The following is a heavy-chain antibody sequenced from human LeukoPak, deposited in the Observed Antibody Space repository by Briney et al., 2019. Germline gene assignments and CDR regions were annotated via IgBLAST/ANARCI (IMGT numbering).Heavy chain of an antibody. CDR3: ARDKDSRLFGHYFDY. V-gene: IGHV4-34*01. CDR1: GGSFSGYY. CDR2: INHSGST. J-gene: IGHJ4*02. D-gene: IGHD3-22*01. Sequence: SETLSLTCAVYGGSFSGYYWSWIRQPPGKGLEWIGEINHSGSTNYNPSLKSRVTISVDTSKNQFSLKLSSVTAADTAVYYCARDKDSRLFGHYFDYWGQGTLVTVSS.